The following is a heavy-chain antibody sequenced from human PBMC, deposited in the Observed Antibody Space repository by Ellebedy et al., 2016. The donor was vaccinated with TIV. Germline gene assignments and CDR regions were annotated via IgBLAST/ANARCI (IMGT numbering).Heavy chain of an antibody. V-gene: IGHV5-51*01. Sequence: GESLKISCKGSGYSFTSYWIGWVRQMPGKGLEWMGIIYPGDSDTRYSPSFQGQVTISADKSISTAYLQWSSLKASDTAMYYCARRRYFDWLPLGWYGMDVWGQGTTVTVSS. J-gene: IGHJ6*02. D-gene: IGHD3-9*01. CDR2: IYPGDSDT. CDR3: ARRRYFDWLPLGWYGMDV. CDR1: GYSFTSYW.